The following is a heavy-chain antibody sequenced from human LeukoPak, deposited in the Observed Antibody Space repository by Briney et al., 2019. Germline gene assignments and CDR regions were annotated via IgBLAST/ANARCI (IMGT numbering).Heavy chain of an antibody. D-gene: IGHD3-9*01. Sequence: GGSLRLSCAASGFTFNTFWMTWVRQAPGKGLEWVANIKEDGSEKYYVDSVKGRFTISRDNAKNSLYLQMNRLRAEDTAVYYCARLPRLVKYAFDIWGQGTMVTVSS. V-gene: IGHV3-7*04. CDR3: ARLPRLVKYAFDI. J-gene: IGHJ3*02. CDR1: GFTFNTFW. CDR2: IKEDGSEK.